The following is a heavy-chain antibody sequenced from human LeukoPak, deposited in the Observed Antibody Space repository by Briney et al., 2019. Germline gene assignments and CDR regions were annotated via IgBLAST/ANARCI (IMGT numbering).Heavy chain of an antibody. Sequence: SSETLSLTCALSGGSITDYFYNWVRQPPGKGLEWIGEINHSGSSTYNPSLKSRVIISVDTSKNQFSLQLTSGTAADTAVYYCARGPVAGGTFDYWGQGTLVTVSS. CDR2: INHSGSS. V-gene: IGHV4-34*01. J-gene: IGHJ4*02. CDR3: ARGPVAGGTFDY. CDR1: GGSITDYF.